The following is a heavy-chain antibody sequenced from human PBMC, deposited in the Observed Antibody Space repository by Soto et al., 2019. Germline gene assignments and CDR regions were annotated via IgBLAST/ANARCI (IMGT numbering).Heavy chain of an antibody. J-gene: IGHJ4*02. D-gene: IGHD2-15*01. CDR3: ATDRPNGSGGSCYSGLNY. CDR2: INSDNGNT. V-gene: IGHV1-18*01. Sequence: ASVKVSCKASGYTFTSYCIRWVRQAPGQGLEWMGWINSDNGNTNYAQKFQGRVTMTTDTSTSTAYMELKSLRSEDTAVYYCATDRPNGSGGSCYSGLNYWGQGTLVTVSS. CDR1: GYTFTSYC.